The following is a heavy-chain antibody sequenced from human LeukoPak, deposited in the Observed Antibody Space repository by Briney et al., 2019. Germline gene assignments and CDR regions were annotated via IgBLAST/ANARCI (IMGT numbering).Heavy chain of an antibody. CDR2: ISYDGSNK. V-gene: IGHV3-30*04. CDR3: ARDKYSSSWYFRVDY. J-gene: IGHJ4*02. Sequence: GGSLRLSCAASGFTFSSYAMHWVRQAPGKGLEWVAVISYDGSNKYYADSVKGRFTISRDNSKNTLYLQMNSLRAEDTAVYYCARDKYSSSWYFRVDYWGQGTLVTVSS. D-gene: IGHD6-13*01. CDR1: GFTFSSYA.